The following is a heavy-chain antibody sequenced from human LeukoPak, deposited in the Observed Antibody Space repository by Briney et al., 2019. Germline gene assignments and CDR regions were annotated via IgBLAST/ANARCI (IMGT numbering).Heavy chain of an antibody. CDR1: GYTFTSYG. J-gene: IGHJ5*02. CDR2: IIPNSGAT. V-gene: IGHV1-2*02. CDR3: ARGEGIAVAGINWFDP. D-gene: IGHD6-19*01. Sequence: ASVKVSCKASGYTFTSYGISWVRQAPGQGLEWMGWIIPNSGATNYAQKFQGRVTMTRDTSISTAYMELSRLRSDDTAVYYCARGEGIAVAGINWFDPWGQGTLVTVSS.